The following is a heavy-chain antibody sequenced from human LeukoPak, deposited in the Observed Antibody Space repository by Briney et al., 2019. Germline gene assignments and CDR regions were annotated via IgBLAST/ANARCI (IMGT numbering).Heavy chain of an antibody. CDR3: ARDRPDYGGKRVVFDP. CDR1: GGSISSSSYY. J-gene: IGHJ5*02. V-gene: IGHV4-39*07. Sequence: SETLSLTCTVSGGSISSSSYYWGWIRQPPGKGLEWIGSIYYSGSTYYNPSLKSRVTISVDTSKNQFSLKLSSVTAADTAVYYCARDRPDYGGKRVVFDPWGQGTLVTVSS. D-gene: IGHD4-23*01. CDR2: IYYSGST.